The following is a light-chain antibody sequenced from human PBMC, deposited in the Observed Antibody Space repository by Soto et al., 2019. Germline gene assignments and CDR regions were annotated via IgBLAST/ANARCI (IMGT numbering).Light chain of an antibody. Sequence: QAVVTQPPSASGTPGQRVTISCSGSSSNIGSNTVNWYQQLPGTAPKLLIYSNNQRPSGVPDRFSGSKSGTSASLAISGLQPEDEADYYCAAWDDNLNGVVFGGGIKLTVL. CDR3: AAWDDNLNGVV. V-gene: IGLV1-44*01. CDR2: SNN. CDR1: SSNIGSNT. J-gene: IGLJ2*01.